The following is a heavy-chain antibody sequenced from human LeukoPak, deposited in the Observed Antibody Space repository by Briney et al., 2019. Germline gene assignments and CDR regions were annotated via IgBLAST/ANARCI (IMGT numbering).Heavy chain of an antibody. CDR3: AGIPGYSSSFDA. Sequence: SQTLSLTCAISGDSVSRNSATWNWIRQSPARGLEWLGRTYYRSKWYNDYAVSVKSRITINPDTSKNQFSLQLNSVTPEDTAVYYCAGIPGYSSSFDAWGQGTLVTVSS. D-gene: IGHD6-13*01. CDR2: TYYRSKWYN. CDR1: GDSVSRNSAT. V-gene: IGHV6-1*01. J-gene: IGHJ4*02.